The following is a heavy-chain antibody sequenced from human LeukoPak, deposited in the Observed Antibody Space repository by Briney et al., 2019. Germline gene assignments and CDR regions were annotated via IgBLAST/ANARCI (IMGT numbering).Heavy chain of an antibody. Sequence: SETLSLTCTVSGGSISSYSWSWIRQPAGKGLEWIGRIYISGSTNYNPSLKSRVTMSVDTSKNRFSLKLSSVTAADTAMYYCAGSSAKYYYYMDVWGKGTTVTVSS. J-gene: IGHJ6*03. CDR2: IYISGST. V-gene: IGHV4-4*07. CDR1: GGSISSYS. D-gene: IGHD6-6*01. CDR3: AGSSAKYYYYMDV.